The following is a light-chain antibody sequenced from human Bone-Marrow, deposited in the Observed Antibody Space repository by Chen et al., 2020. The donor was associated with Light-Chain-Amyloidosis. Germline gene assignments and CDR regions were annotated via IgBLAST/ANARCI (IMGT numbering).Light chain of an antibody. Sequence: QSALTQPASVSGSPGQSVTISCTGTSSDVGGDKHVSWHQQHRDKAPKLLIYEVINRPSWVPARFAGSQSDNTASRTISGLQTENEADYCCSSYTVTNNLVFGGETRVTVL. V-gene: IGLV2-14*01. J-gene: IGLJ1*01. CDR1: SSDVGGDKH. CDR2: EVI. CDR3: SSYTVTNNLV.